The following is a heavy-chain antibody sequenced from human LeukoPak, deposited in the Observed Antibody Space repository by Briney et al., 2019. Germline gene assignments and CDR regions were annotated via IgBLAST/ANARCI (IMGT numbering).Heavy chain of an antibody. D-gene: IGHD2-2*01. Sequence: SETLSLTCTVSGGSISSSSYYWGWIRQPPGKGLEWIGGIYYSGNTYYNPSLKSRVTISVDTSKNQFSLKLSPVTAADTAVYYCAREWAVPAASGLDVWGKGTTVTVSS. V-gene: IGHV4-39*02. CDR3: AREWAVPAASGLDV. CDR1: GGSISSSSYY. CDR2: IYYSGNT. J-gene: IGHJ6*04.